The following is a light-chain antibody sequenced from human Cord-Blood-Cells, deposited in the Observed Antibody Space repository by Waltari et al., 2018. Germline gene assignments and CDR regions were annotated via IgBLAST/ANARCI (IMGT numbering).Light chain of an antibody. V-gene: IGKV1-39*01. CDR1: QSISSY. CDR2: AAS. CDR3: QQSYSTPWT. Sequence: DIQMTQSPSSLSASVGDRVTITCRANQSISSYLNWYQQKPGKAPKLLLYAASSLQSGVPSRFSGSRSGADFTLTISSRQPEDFATYDCQQSYSTPWTFGQGTKVGIK. J-gene: IGKJ1*01.